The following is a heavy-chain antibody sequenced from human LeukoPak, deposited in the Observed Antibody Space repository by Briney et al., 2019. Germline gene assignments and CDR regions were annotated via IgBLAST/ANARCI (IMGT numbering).Heavy chain of an antibody. Sequence: GGSLRLSCAASGFPFSTYSMKWVRQAPGKGLEWVSYISSSSSTIHYGDSVRGRFTISRDNAKNSLYLQMNSLRAEDTAVYYCARDNWGPDYWGQGILVTVSS. J-gene: IGHJ4*02. V-gene: IGHV3-48*04. CDR2: ISSSSSTI. CDR3: ARDNWGPDY. D-gene: IGHD7-27*01. CDR1: GFPFSTYS.